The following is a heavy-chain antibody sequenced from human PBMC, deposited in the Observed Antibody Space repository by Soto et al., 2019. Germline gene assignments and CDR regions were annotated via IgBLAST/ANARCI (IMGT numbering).Heavy chain of an antibody. V-gene: IGHV1-69*13. Sequence: SVKVSCKASGGTFSSYAISWVRQAPGQGLEWMGGIIPIFGTANYAQKFQGRVTITADESTSTAYMELSSLRSEDTAVYYCARGSRYYYGMDVWGQGTTVTVSS. J-gene: IGHJ6*02. CDR3: ARGSRYYYGMDV. CDR1: GGTFSSYA. CDR2: IIPIFGTA. D-gene: IGHD6-13*01.